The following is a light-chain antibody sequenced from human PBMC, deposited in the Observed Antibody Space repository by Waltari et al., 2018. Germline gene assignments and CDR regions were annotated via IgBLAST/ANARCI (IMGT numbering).Light chain of an antibody. CDR2: GVS. CDR1: QSVGRS. V-gene: IGKV3-20*01. CDR3: QHYVRLPAT. Sequence: EIVLTQSPGTLSLSQGERATLSCRASQSVGRSLAWYQQKPGQAPRLLIYGVSNRATGIPDRFSGSGSGTDFSLTISRLELEDFAVYYCQHYVRLPATFGQGTKVEIK. J-gene: IGKJ1*01.